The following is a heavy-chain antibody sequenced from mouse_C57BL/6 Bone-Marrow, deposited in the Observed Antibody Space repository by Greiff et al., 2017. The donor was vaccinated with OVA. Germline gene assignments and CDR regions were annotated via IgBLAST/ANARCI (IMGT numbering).Heavy chain of an antibody. CDR3: ARQGVEGFAY. D-gene: IGHD1-1*02. V-gene: IGHV5-6*01. CDR2: ISSGGSYT. Sequence: DVHLVESGGDLVKPGGSLKLSCAASGFTFSSYGMSWVRQTPDKRLEWVATISSGGSYTYYPDSVKGRFTISRDNAKNTLYLQMSSLKSEDTAMYYCARQGVEGFAYWGQGTLVTVSA. J-gene: IGHJ3*01. CDR1: GFTFSSYG.